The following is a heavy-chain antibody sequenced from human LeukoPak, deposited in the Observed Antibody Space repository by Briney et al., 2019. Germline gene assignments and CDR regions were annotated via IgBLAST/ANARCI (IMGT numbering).Heavy chain of an antibody. CDR3: ATRPAGGDYGIDY. CDR2: IYYSGST. J-gene: IGHJ4*02. V-gene: IGHV4-31*03. Sequence: PSETLSLTCTVSGGSISSGGYYWSWLRQHPGKGLEWSVYIYYSGSTYYGPSLKSRVTISVDTSKNQFSLKLSSVTAADTAVYYCATRPAGGDYGIDYWGQGTLVTVSS. CDR1: GGSISSGGYY. D-gene: IGHD4-17*01.